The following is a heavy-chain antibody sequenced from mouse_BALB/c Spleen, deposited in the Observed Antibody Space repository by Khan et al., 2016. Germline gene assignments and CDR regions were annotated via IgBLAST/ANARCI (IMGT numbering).Heavy chain of an antibody. CDR2: THYSGST. J-gene: IGHJ2*01. D-gene: IGHD1-1*01. CDR3: TRGEDYGSDY. Sequence: EVQLQESGHDLVKPSQSLSLTCTVTGYSISSGYSWHWIRQFPGNQLEWLAYTHYSGSTNSNPSLKSRISITRDTSKNPFFLQLISVTTEDTARYYCTRGEDYGSDYWGKGTTLTVSS. V-gene: IGHV3-1*02. CDR1: GYSISSGYS.